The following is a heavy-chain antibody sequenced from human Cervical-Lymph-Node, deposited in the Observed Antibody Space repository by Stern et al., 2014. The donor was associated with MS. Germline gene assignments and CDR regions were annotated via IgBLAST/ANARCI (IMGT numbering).Heavy chain of an antibody. CDR1: GGSISSYY. CDR2: IYYSGST. J-gene: IGHJ5*02. V-gene: IGHV4-59*08. D-gene: IGHD4-11*01. Sequence: QVQLQESGPGLVRPSETLSLTCTVSGGSISSYYWSWIRQPPGKGLEWIGYIYYSGSTNYNPSLKSRVTISVDTSKNQFSLKLSSVTAADTAVYYCARLADYYNWFDPWGQGTLVTVSS. CDR3: ARLADYYNWFDP.